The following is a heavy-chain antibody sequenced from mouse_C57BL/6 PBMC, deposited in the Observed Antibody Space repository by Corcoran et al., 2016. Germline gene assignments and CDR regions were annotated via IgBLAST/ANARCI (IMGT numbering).Heavy chain of an antibody. J-gene: IGHJ4*01. V-gene: IGHV1-63*01. Sequence: QVQLQQSGAELVRPGTSVKMSCKASGYTFTNYWIGWAKQRPGHGLEWIGDINPNNGGTSYNQKFKGKATLTVDKSSSTAYMELRSLTSEDSAVYYCARSCYYGSWAMDYWGQGTSVTVSS. CDR2: INPNNGGT. D-gene: IGHD1-1*01. CDR1: GYTFTNYW. CDR3: ARSCYYGSWAMDY.